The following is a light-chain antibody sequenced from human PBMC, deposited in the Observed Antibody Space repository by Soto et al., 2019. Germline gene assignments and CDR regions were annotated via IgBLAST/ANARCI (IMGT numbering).Light chain of an antibody. CDR3: SSYTSSSTLS. V-gene: IGLV2-14*01. J-gene: IGLJ1*01. CDR1: SSDVGGYNY. CDR2: EVS. Sequence: QSVLTQPPSASGSPGQSVAISCTGTSSDVGGYNYVSWYQQHPGKAPKLMIYEVSNRPSGVSNRFSGSKSGNTASLTISGLQAEDEADYYCSSYTSSSTLSFGTGTKVTVL.